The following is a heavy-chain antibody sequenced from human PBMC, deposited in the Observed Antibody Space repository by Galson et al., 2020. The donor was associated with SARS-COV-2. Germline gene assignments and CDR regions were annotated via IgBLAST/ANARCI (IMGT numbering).Heavy chain of an antibody. V-gene: IGHV4-59*08. J-gene: IGHJ4*02. CDR3: ARIGGYVGY. CDR1: GDSVSGYY. CDR2: IYYSGST. D-gene: IGHD3-16*01. Sequence: SETLSLTCTVSGDSVSGYYWSWIRQSPGKGLEWIGYIYYSGSTHYNPSLKSRVTMSVYTSKNQFSLRLSSVTAADTAMYYCARIGGYVGYWGQGILVTVSS.